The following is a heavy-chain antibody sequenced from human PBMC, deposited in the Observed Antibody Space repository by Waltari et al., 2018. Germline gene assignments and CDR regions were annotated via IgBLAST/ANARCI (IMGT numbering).Heavy chain of an antibody. CDR1: GFSISDHY. J-gene: IGHJ4*02. CDR2: VRKKSNGYTT. CDR3: ARILTTSGAFYFGD. D-gene: IGHD2-15*01. V-gene: IGHV3-72*01. Sequence: EVQLVESGGGLVQPGGSLSLSCVASGFSISDHYMDWVRQAPGKGLEWVARVRKKSNGYTTEYVASVKGRFTISRDDSKNSLYLQMNSLKTEDTAVYYCARILTTSGAFYFGDWGQGTLVTVSS.